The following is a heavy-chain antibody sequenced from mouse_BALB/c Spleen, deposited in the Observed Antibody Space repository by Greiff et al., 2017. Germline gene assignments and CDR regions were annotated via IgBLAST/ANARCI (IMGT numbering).Heavy chain of an antibody. CDR1: GFSLSTSGMG. Sequence: QVQLKESGPGILQPSQTLSLTCSFSGFSLSTSGMGVSWIRQPSGKGLEWLAHIYWDDDKRYNPSLKSRLTISKDTSRNQVFLKITSVDTADTATYYCARGDGYSFAYWGQGTLVTVSA. CDR3: ARGDGYSFAY. D-gene: IGHD2-3*01. CDR2: IYWDDDK. J-gene: IGHJ3*01. V-gene: IGHV8-12*01.